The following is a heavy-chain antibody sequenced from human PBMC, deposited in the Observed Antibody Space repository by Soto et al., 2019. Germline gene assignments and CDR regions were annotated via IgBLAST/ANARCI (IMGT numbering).Heavy chain of an antibody. Sequence: GSPRLSCAASGFTFSSYSMNWVRQAPGKGLEWVSYISSSSSTLYYADSVKGRFTISRENAKNTLYLQMNSLRDEDTAVYYCARDKMAKTSRDGYWGQGTLVTVSS. CDR2: ISSSSSTL. V-gene: IGHV3-48*02. J-gene: IGHJ4*02. D-gene: IGHD2-2*01. CDR1: GFTFSSYS. CDR3: ARDKMAKTSRDGY.